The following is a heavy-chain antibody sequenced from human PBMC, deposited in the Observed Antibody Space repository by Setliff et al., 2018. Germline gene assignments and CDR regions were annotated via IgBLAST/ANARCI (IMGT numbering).Heavy chain of an antibody. V-gene: IGHV4-38-2*01. CDR3: ARALGYCSRTSCYADAFDI. CDR1: GYSISSDYY. D-gene: IGHD2-2*01. CDR2: MYHSGST. Sequence: KPSETLSLTCAVSGYSISSDYYWGWIRQPPGKGLEWIGSMYHSGSTYYNPSLKSRVTISVDTSKSQFSLKLNYVTAADTAVYYCARALGYCSRTSCYADAFDIWGQGTMVTVSS. J-gene: IGHJ3*02.